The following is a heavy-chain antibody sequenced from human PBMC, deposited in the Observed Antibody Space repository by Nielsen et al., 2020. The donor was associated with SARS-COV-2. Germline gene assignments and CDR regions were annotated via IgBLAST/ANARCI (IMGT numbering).Heavy chain of an antibody. D-gene: IGHD3-10*01. CDR3: ARDWGSYYYGSGQYFDY. CDR2: INAGNGNT. CDR1: GYTFTSYA. Sequence: ASVKVSCKASGYTFTSYAMHWVRQAPGQRLEWMGWINAGNGNTKYSQKFQGSVTITRDTSASTAYMELSSLRSEDTAVYYCARDWGSYYYGSGQYFDYWGQGTLVTVSS. V-gene: IGHV1-3*01. J-gene: IGHJ4*02.